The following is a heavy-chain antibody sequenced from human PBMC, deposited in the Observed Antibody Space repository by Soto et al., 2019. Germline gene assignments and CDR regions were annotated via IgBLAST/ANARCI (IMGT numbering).Heavy chain of an antibody. D-gene: IGHD1-26*01. CDR1: GGSISSGSYH. Sequence: SETLSLTCTVSGGSISSGSYHWSWIRQHPGKGLEWIGNIYYSGSSYYNPSLKSRATISIDTSKDQFSLRLGSVTAADTAVYYCARVEGSSYYFRHDCWGRATLVTVSS. CDR2: IYYSGSS. CDR3: ARVEGSSYYFRHDC. J-gene: IGHJ4*02. V-gene: IGHV4-31*03.